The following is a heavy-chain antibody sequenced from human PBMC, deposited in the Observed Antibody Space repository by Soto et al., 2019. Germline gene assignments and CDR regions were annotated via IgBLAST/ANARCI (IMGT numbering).Heavy chain of an antibody. CDR3: ARARATIAAAAIFDC. Sequence: QVQPQESGPGLVKPSGTLSLTCAVSGGSISTSNWWSWVRQPPGKGLEWIGEVYRTGSTNYNPSLESRVIVSVDKSKNQFSLKLTSVTAADTAVYYCARARATIAAAAIFDCWGQGTLVTVSS. D-gene: IGHD6-13*01. V-gene: IGHV4-4*02. CDR2: VYRTGST. CDR1: GGSISTSNW. J-gene: IGHJ4*02.